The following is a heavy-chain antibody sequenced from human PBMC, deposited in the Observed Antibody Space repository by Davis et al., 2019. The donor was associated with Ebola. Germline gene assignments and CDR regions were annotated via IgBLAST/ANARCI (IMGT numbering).Heavy chain of an antibody. J-gene: IGHJ5*02. CDR2: IYYSGST. CDR3: ARHRTGYSSSGGFDP. CDR1: GGSISSSSYY. D-gene: IGHD6-13*01. Sequence: PSDTLSLTCTVPGGSISSSSYYWGWIRQPPGKGLEWIGSIYYSGSTYYNPSLKSRVTISVDTSKNQFSLKLSSVTAADTAVYYCARHRTGYSSSGGFDPWGQGTLVTVSS. V-gene: IGHV4-39*01.